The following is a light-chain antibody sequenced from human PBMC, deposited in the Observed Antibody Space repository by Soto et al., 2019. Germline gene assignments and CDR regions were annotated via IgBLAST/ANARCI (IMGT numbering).Light chain of an antibody. J-gene: IGKJ1*01. CDR1: QSISSY. Sequence: DIQMTQSPSSLSASVGDRVTITCRASQSISSYLNWYQQKPGKAPKLLMYAASSLQSGVPSRFSGSGSRTDFTLTICSLQPEDFANYYCQQSYSTPRMFGQGTKVEIK. CDR3: QQSYSTPRM. CDR2: AAS. V-gene: IGKV1-39*01.